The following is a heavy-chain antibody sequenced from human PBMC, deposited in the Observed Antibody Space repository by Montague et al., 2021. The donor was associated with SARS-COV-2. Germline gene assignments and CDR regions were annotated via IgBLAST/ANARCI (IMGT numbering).Heavy chain of an antibody. CDR2: VHYTGST. CDR3: ARAQNICLIANCVNYFDL. V-gene: IGHV4-59*01. D-gene: IGHD2-21*01. CDR1: GGSIRSYY. J-gene: IGHJ4*02. Sequence: SETLSLTCEVSGGSIRSYYWSWIRQSPGKGLEWIGYVHYTGSTKYNPSLKTRVILSLDTPKNHFSLRLNSVTAADTAVYYCARAQNICLIANCVNYFDLWGLGALVSVSS.